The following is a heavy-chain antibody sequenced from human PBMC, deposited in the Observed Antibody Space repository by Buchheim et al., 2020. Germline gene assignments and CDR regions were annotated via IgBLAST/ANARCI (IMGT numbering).Heavy chain of an antibody. CDR3: ARNGYYTMDV. D-gene: IGHD2-8*01. V-gene: IGHV4-4*02. CDR2: IHHGGST. Sequence: QVQLQESGPGLVKPSGTLSLTCDVSGDSMSSHDWWSWARQPPGKGLEWIGEIHHGGSTNYSPSLKGRVTISVDKSKIHFSLRLSSVTAADTAVYYCARNGYYTMDVWGQGTT. J-gene: IGHJ6*02. CDR1: GDSMSSHDW.